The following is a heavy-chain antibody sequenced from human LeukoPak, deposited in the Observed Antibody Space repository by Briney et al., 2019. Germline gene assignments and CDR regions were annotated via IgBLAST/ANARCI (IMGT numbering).Heavy chain of an antibody. J-gene: IGHJ5*02. V-gene: IGHV4-39*01. CDR2: IFYRGTL. D-gene: IGHD3-9*01. Sequence: PSETLSLTCTVSGGSINSGTHSWGWVRQPPGKGLEWIGSIFYRGTLFYSPSLKSRVTVSIDTSKNQFSLKLSSVTAADTAVYYCARHDYDLLTGYTINWFDPWGQGTLVTVSS. CDR3: ARHDYDLLTGYTINWFDP. CDR1: GGSINSGTHS.